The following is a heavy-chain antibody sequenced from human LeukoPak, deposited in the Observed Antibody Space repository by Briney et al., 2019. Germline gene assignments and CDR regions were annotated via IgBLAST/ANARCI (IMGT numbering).Heavy chain of an antibody. Sequence: PSETLSLTCTVSGYSISSGYYWGWIRQPPGRGLEWIGTIYHRGTTYYNPSLKSRVTISLDTSKNQFSLKVNSVTAADTAVYYCARVPSGYDPNWVDPCGQGTLVTVSS. D-gene: IGHD5-12*01. V-gene: IGHV4-38-2*02. CDR3: ARVPSGYDPNWVDP. J-gene: IGHJ5*02. CDR1: GYSISSGYY. CDR2: IYHRGTT.